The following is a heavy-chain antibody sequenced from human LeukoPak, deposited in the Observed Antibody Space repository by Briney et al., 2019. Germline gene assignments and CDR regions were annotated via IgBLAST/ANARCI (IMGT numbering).Heavy chain of an antibody. D-gene: IGHD3-22*01. CDR2: IYTSGST. Sequence: SQTLSLTCTVSGGSISSGSYYWSWIRQPAGKGLEWIGRIYTSGSTNYNPSLKSRVTISVDTSKNQFSLKLSSVTAADTAVYYCARATYYYDSSGYSSVDYYYYMDVWGKGTTVTISS. J-gene: IGHJ6*03. V-gene: IGHV4-61*02. CDR1: GGSISSGSYY. CDR3: ARATYYYDSSGYSSVDYYYYMDV.